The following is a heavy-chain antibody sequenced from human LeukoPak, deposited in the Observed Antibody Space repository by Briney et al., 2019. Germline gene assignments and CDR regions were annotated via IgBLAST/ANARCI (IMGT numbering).Heavy chain of an antibody. V-gene: IGHV1-8*01. CDR3: ARGRYSSGPSDY. D-gene: IGHD6-19*01. CDR2: MNPNSGNT. J-gene: IGHJ4*02. Sequence: ASVKVSCKASGYTFTGYDINWVQQATGQGLEWMGWMNPNSGNTGYAQKFQGRVTMTRNTSISTAYMELSSLRSEDTAVYYCARGRYSSGPSDYWGQGTLVTVSS. CDR1: GYTFTGYD.